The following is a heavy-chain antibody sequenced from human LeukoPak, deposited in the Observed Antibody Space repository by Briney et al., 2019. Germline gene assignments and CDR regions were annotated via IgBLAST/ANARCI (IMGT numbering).Heavy chain of an antibody. CDR1: GFTFNSYA. V-gene: IGHV3-30*18. J-gene: IGHJ6*04. D-gene: IGHD3-10*02. CDR2: ISYDGSNK. CDR3: AELGITMIGGV. Sequence: PGGSLRLSCAASGFTFNSYAISWVRQAPGKGLEWVAVISYDGSNKYYADSVKGRFTISRDNSKNTLYLQMNSLRAEDTAVYYCAELGITMIGGVWGKGTTVTISS.